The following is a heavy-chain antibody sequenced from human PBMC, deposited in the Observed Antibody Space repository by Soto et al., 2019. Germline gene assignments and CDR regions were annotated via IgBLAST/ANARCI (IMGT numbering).Heavy chain of an antibody. D-gene: IGHD2-2*01. V-gene: IGHV1-46*01. CDR2: INPSGGSA. CDR1: GYSFISHY. Sequence: QVQLVQSGAEVTRPGASVKVSCKASGYSFISHYIHWVRQAPGQGLEWMGFINPSGGSASLALKSQGIITKTRYTSTSTVYMELTMLRSEDAAVYCCARDYLSSKLSLSYFDFWGQGTLVTVSS. CDR3: ARDYLSSKLSLSYFDF. J-gene: IGHJ4*02.